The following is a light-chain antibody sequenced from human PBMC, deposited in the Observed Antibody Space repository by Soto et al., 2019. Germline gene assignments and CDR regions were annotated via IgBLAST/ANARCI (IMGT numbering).Light chain of an antibody. CDR1: QSISNH. CDR3: QQYYSFPWT. Sequence: DIQMTQSPSSLSASVEDRVIITCRASQSISNHLNWYQQKPGKAPKLLIFAASSLQSGVPSRFSGSGSGTDFTLTISCLQSEDFATYYCQQYYSFPWTFGQGTKV. CDR2: AAS. J-gene: IGKJ1*01. V-gene: IGKV1-39*01.